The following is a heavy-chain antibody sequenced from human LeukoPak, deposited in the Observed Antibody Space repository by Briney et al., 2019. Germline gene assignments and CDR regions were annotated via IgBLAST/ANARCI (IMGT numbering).Heavy chain of an antibody. J-gene: IGHJ5*02. CDR2: IRYDGSNK. D-gene: IGHD3-3*01. V-gene: IGHV3-30*02. CDR3: ARVVLRFLEWSETNWFDP. CDR1: GFTFISYG. Sequence: GGSLRLSCAASGFTFISYGMHWVRQAPGKGLEWVAFIRYDGSNKYYADSVKGRFTISRDNSKNTPYLQMNSLRVEDTAMYYCARVVLRFLEWSETNWFDPWGQGTLVTVSS.